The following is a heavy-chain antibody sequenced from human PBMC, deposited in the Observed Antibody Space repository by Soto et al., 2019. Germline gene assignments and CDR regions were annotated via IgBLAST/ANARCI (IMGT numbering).Heavy chain of an antibody. CDR3: ARDPGDGYNSAFDI. V-gene: IGHV3-30-3*01. D-gene: IGHD5-12*01. Sequence: GGSLRLSCAASGFTFSSYAMHWVRQAPGKGLEWVAVISYDGSNKYYADSVKGRFTISRDNSKNTLYLQMNSLRAEDTAVYYCARDPGDGYNSAFDIWGQGTMVTVSS. CDR1: GFTFSSYA. J-gene: IGHJ3*02. CDR2: ISYDGSNK.